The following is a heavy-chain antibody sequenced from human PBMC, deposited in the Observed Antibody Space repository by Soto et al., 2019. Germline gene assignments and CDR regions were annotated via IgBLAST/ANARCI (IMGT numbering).Heavy chain of an antibody. J-gene: IGHJ6*02. V-gene: IGHV1-69*13. CDR3: ARGGPSGSYFVGFYYYYGMDV. CDR2: IIPIFGTA. D-gene: IGHD1-26*01. Sequence: SVKVACKASGGTFSSYVISWVRQAPGQGLEWMGGIIPIFGTANYAQKFQGRVTITADESTSTAYMELSSLRSEDTAVYYCARGGPSGSYFVGFYYYYGMDVWGQGTTVTVSS. CDR1: GGTFSSYV.